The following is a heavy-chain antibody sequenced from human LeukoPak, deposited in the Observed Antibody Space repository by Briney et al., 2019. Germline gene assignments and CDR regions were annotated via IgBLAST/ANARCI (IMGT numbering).Heavy chain of an antibody. CDR1: AASTFSSY. CDR2: IFARGTP. D-gene: IGHD3-22*01. J-gene: IGHJ5*02. Sequence: SETLSPTCTVSAASTFSSYSTWIRQPAGKGLEWIGRIFARGTPTYNPSLRSRVPTPVDTSKTQCSLKWTSVTTAATPVYYCARAYDSSASYNRPRHLWGQETRVSVPWG. CDR3: ARAYDSSASYNRPRHLWGQETRVSVP. V-gene: IGHV4-4*07.